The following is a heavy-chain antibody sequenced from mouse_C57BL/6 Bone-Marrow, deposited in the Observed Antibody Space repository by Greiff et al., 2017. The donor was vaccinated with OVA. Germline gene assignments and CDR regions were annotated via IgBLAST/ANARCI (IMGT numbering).Heavy chain of an antibody. Sequence: SGAELARPGASVKLSCKASGYTFTSYGISWVKQRTGQGLEWIGEIYPRSGNTYYNEKFKGKATLTADKSSSTAYMELRSLTSEDSAVYFCARDYYYGSSFPYWGQGTTLTVSS. J-gene: IGHJ2*01. D-gene: IGHD1-1*01. CDR1: GYTFTSYG. CDR2: IYPRSGNT. CDR3: ARDYYYGSSFPY. V-gene: IGHV1-81*01.